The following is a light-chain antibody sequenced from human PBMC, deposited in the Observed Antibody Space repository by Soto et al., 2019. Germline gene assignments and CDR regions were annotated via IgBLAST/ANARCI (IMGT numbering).Light chain of an antibody. J-gene: IGLJ2*01. CDR2: SNN. Sequence: QSALTQPPSASGTPGQRVTISCSGSSSNIGSNTVNWYQQLPGTAPKLLIYSNNQRPSGVPDRFSGSKSGTSASLAISGLQSEDEAEYYCAAWXDXXXXXXFGG. CDR3: AAWXDXXXXXX. V-gene: IGLV1-44*01. CDR1: SSNIGSNT.